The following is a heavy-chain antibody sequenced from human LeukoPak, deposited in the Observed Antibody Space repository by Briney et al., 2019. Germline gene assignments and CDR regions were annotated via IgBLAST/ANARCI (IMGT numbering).Heavy chain of an antibody. D-gene: IGHD5-18*01. CDR3: ARRGSYGYYFDY. J-gene: IGHJ4*02. Sequence: SETLSLTCTVSGGSISSGSYYWSWIRQPPGKGLEWIGYIYYSGSTNYNPSLKSRVTISVDTSKNQFSLKLSSVTAADTAVYYCARRGSYGYYFDYWGQGTLVTVSS. CDR1: GGSISSGSYY. CDR2: IYYSGST. V-gene: IGHV4-61*01.